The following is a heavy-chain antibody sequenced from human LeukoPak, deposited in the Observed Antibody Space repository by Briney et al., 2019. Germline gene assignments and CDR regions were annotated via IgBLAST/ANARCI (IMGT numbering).Heavy chain of an antibody. CDR3: ASLPVGAVTPSNYFDS. J-gene: IGHJ4*02. D-gene: IGHD6-19*01. Sequence: GGSLRLSCAASGFTFSGYSMSWVRQAPRKGLECVSFISGSSDNIKYSDSVKGRFTISRDNAKNSVYLQMNSLRAEDTAIYYCASLPVGAVTPSNYFDSWGRGTLVTVSS. CDR1: GFTFSGYS. CDR2: ISGSSDNI. V-gene: IGHV3-21*01.